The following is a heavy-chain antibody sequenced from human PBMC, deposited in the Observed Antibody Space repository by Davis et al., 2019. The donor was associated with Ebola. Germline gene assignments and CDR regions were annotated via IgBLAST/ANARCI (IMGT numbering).Heavy chain of an antibody. V-gene: IGHV3-21*01. CDR2: ISSDSDYI. CDR3: ARAHGDIVLVSAAIRYYYGMDV. J-gene: IGHJ6*02. CDR1: GFTFSTYS. D-gene: IGHD2-2*01. Sequence: GESLKISCAASGFTFSTYSMSWVRQAPGKGLEWVSSISSDSDYIYYADSAKGRFTISRDNAKNSLYLQMNSLRAEDTAVYYCARAHGDIVLVSAAIRYYYGMDVWGQGTTVTVSS.